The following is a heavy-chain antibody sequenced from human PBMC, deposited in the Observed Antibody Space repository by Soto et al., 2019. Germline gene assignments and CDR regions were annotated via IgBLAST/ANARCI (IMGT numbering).Heavy chain of an antibody. J-gene: IGHJ6*02. CDR3: GRDSGEYSGYGYGMGV. CDR2: ISYDGSNK. V-gene: IGHV3-30-3*01. D-gene: IGHD5-12*01. Sequence: QVQLVESGGGVVQPGRSLRLSCAASGFTFSSYAMHWVRQAPGKGLEWVAVISYDGSNKYYADSVKGRFTISRDNSKNTLYLQMNSLRAEDTAVYYCGRDSGEYSGYGYGMGVWGQGTTVTVSS. CDR1: GFTFSSYA.